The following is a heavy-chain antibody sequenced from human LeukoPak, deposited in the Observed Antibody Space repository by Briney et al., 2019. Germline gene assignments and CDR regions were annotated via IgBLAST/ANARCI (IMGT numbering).Heavy chain of an antibody. Sequence: GESLKISCKGSGYSFTSYWISWVRQMPGKGLEWMGRIDPSDSYTNYSPSFQGHVTISADKSISTAYLQWSSLKASDTAMYYCARSRPYYDSSGYYFEQYDAHTKISPYYFDYWGQGTLVTVSS. V-gene: IGHV5-10-1*01. CDR3: ARSRPYYDSSGYYFEQYDAHTKISPYYFDY. D-gene: IGHD3-22*01. J-gene: IGHJ4*02. CDR2: IDPSDSYT. CDR1: GYSFTSYW.